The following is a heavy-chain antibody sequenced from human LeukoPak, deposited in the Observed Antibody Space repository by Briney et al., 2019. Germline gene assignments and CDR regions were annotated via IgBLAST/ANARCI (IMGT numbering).Heavy chain of an antibody. D-gene: IGHD6-19*01. CDR2: ITNNGTTI. V-gene: IGHV3-48*03. J-gene: IGHJ6*02. CDR1: GFTFSSYA. CDR3: ARDQWLAYYYHGMDV. Sequence: PGGSLILSCAASGFTFSSYAMNWVRQAPGKGLEWVSYITNNGTTIYYADSVKGRFTISRDNAENSLYLQMNSLRAEDTAIYYCARDQWLAYYYHGMDVWGQGTLVTVSS.